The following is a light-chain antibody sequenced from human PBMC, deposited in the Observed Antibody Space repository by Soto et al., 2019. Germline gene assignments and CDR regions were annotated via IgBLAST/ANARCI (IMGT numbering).Light chain of an antibody. Sequence: QSALTQPASVSGSPGQSITISCTGTSSDVGSYNLVSWYRQHPGKAPTLMIYESSKRPSGLSNRFSGSKSGNTASLTISGLQAEDEADYYCCSYVGSSTLVFGGGTQLTVL. CDR2: ESS. CDR3: CSYVGSSTLV. J-gene: IGLJ3*02. CDR1: SSDVGSYNL. V-gene: IGLV2-23*01.